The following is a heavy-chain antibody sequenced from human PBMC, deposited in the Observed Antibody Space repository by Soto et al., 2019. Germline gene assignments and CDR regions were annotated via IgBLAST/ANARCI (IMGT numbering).Heavy chain of an antibody. D-gene: IGHD2-15*01. Sequence: QVQLVQSGAEVKKPGASVKVSCQASGYTFTSYGISWVRQAPGQGLEWMGWISAYNGNTNYAQKLQGRVTMTTDTSTSTDYMELRSLRSDDTAVDYCARDLPTDGGIGYCSGGSCLVLDYWGQGTLVTVSS. J-gene: IGHJ4*02. V-gene: IGHV1-18*01. CDR3: ARDLPTDGGIGYCSGGSCLVLDY. CDR1: GYTFTSYG. CDR2: ISAYNGNT.